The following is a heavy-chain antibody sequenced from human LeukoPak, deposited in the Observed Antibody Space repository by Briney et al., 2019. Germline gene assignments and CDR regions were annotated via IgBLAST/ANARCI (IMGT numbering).Heavy chain of an antibody. CDR1: GGSFSGYY. J-gene: IGHJ4*02. CDR3: ARGYGDYGPPNY. D-gene: IGHD4-17*01. CDR2: INHSGST. Sequence: PSETLSLTCAVYGGSFSGYYWSWIRQPPGKGPEWIGEINHSGSTNYNPSLKSRVTISVDTSKNQFSLKLSSVTAADTAVYYCARGYGDYGPPNYWGQGTLVTVSS. V-gene: IGHV4-34*01.